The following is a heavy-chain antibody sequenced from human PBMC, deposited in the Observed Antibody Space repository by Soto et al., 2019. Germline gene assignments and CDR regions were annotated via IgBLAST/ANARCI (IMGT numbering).Heavy chain of an antibody. CDR1: GYTFTSYA. V-gene: IGHV1-3*01. J-gene: IGHJ5*02. Sequence: ASVKVSCKASGYTFTSYAMHWVRQAPGQRLEWMGWINAGNGNTKYSQKFQGRVTITRDTSASTAYMELSSLRSEETDVYYCARLSPLYSSSSNWFDPWGQGARVTVSS. CDR3: ARLSPLYSSSSNWFDP. CDR2: INAGNGNT. D-gene: IGHD6-6*01.